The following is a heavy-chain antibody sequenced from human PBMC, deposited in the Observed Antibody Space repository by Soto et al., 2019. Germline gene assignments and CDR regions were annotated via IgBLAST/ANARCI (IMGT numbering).Heavy chain of an antibody. CDR3: AKNGQPPYYYYGLDV. D-gene: IGHD2-8*01. V-gene: IGHV1-18*01. CDR2: ISGYNGDT. CDR1: GYAFTRYG. Sequence: ASVNVSCQASGYAFTRYGISWVRQAPGQGLEWMGWISGYNGDTNYAQKFQDRVSMTIDTSTGTAYMELRSLTSDDTAVYYCAKNGQPPYYYYGLDVWGQGTKVTVSS. J-gene: IGHJ6*02.